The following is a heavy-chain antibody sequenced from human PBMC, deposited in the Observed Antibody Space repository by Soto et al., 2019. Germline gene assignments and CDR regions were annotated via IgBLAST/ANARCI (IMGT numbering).Heavy chain of an antibody. CDR3: ARERYVASRHSRFDS. CDR1: GYRFSTYG. Sequence: ASVKVSCKASGYRFSTYGINWVRQAPGQGLEWLGWTSTNNDDRNYAQKFRGRVTFTTDTSTSTAYMELRSLISDDTAVYFCARERYVASRHSRFDSWGQGTQVTVSS. V-gene: IGHV1-18*04. CDR2: TSTNNDDR. D-gene: IGHD6-6*01. J-gene: IGHJ4*02.